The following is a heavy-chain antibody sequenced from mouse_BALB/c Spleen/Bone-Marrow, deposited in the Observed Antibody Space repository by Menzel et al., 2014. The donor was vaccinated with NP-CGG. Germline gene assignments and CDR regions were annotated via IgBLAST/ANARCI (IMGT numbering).Heavy chain of an antibody. Sequence: QVQLQQSGPGLVAPSQSLSITCTVSGFSLTTYGLHWVRQPAGKGLEWLGVIWAGGSTNYNSALMSRLSISKDNSKSQVFLKMNSLQTDDTAMYYCARAHYDYVLFDYWGQGTTLTVSS. J-gene: IGHJ2*01. CDR3: ARAHYDYVLFDY. CDR2: IWAGGST. CDR1: GFSLTTYG. D-gene: IGHD2-4*01. V-gene: IGHV2-9*02.